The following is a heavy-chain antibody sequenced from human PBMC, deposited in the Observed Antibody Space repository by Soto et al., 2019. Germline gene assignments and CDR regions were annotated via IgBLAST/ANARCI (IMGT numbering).Heavy chain of an antibody. D-gene: IGHD5-12*01. V-gene: IGHV1-69*02. J-gene: IGHJ4*02. Sequence: QVQLVQSGAEVKKPGSSVKVSCKASGGTFSSYTISWVRQAPGQGREWMGRIIPILGIANYAQKFQGRVTITADKSTSTGYMELSSLRSEDTAVYYCARAVDSGYDRTCYFAYWCQGTLVTVSS. CDR3: ARAVDSGYDRTCYFAY. CDR2: IIPILGIA. CDR1: GGTFSSYT.